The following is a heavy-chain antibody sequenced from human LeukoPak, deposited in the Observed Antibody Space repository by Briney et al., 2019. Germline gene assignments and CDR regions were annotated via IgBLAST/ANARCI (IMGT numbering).Heavy chain of an antibody. CDR2: INPNSGGT. J-gene: IGHJ4*02. D-gene: IGHD3-10*01. Sequence: ASVKVSCKASGYTFTGYYMHWVRQAPGQGLEWMGWINPNSGGTNYAQKFQGRVTMTRDTSISTAYMELSRLRSDDTAVYYCARDGGYYGSGSYKYWGQGTLVTVSS. CDR3: ARDGGYYGSGSYKY. CDR1: GYTFTGYY. V-gene: IGHV1-2*02.